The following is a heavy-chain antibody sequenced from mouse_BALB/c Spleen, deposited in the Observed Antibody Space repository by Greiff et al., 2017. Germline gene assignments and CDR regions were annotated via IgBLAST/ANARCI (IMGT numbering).Heavy chain of an antibody. Sequence: VQLQQSGPELVRPGVSVKISCKGSGYTFTDYAMHWVKQSHAKSLEWIGVISTYYGNTNYNQKFKGKATMTVDKSSITAYMELARLTSEDSAIYYCAREYGNCFDYWGQGTTLTVSS. J-gene: IGHJ2*01. CDR2: ISTYYGNT. D-gene: IGHD2-10*02. V-gene: IGHV1-67*01. CDR3: AREYGNCFDY. CDR1: GYTFTDYA.